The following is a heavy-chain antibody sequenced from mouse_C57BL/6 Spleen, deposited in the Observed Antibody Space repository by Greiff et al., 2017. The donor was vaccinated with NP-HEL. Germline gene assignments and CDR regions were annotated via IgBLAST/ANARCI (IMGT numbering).Heavy chain of an antibody. CDR1: GFTFSDYY. D-gene: IGHD2-3*01. CDR3: ARGDGYYSAWFAY. J-gene: IGHJ3*01. CDR2: INYDGSST. Sequence: EVQVVESEGGLVQPGSSMKLSCTASGFTFSDYYMAWVRQVPEKGLEWVANINYDGSSTYYLDSLKSRFIISRDNAKNILYLQMSSLKSEDTATYYCARGDGYYSAWFAYWGQGTLVTVSA. V-gene: IGHV5-16*01.